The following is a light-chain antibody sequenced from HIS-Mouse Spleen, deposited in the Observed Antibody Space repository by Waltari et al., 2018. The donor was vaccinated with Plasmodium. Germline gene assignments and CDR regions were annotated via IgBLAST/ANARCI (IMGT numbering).Light chain of an antibody. V-gene: IGKV3-15*01. CDR1: QRVSSN. Sequence: EIEMTQSPATLSGSPAHRATLPCRASQRVSSNSAWYQQKPVQAPSLLIYGASTRATGITARFSGSGSGTEFTLTISSMQSEDFAVYYCQQYNNWPRGTFGQGTKVEIK. CDR3: QQYNNWPRGT. J-gene: IGKJ1*01. CDR2: GAS.